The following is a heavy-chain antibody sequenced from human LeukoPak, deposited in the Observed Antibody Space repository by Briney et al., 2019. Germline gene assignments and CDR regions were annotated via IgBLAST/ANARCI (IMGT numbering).Heavy chain of an antibody. J-gene: IGHJ4*02. CDR1: GFTFDDYA. CDR3: AKGSCSSTSCYAGDY. D-gene: IGHD2-2*01. CDR2: ISWNSGSI. Sequence: GRSLRLSCAASGFTFDDYAMHWVRQAPGKGLEWVSGISWNSGSIGYADSVKGRFTISRDNAKNSLYLQMNSLRAEDTALYYCAKGSCSSTSCYAGDYWGQGTLVTVSS. V-gene: IGHV3-9*01.